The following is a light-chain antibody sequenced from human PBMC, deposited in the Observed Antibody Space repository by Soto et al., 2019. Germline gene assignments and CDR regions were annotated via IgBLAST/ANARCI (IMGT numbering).Light chain of an antibody. CDR2: AAS. Sequence: DIQMTQSPSSLSASVGDRVTITCRASQGISNSLAWYQQNAGKSPKLLIYAASYLQSGVPSRFSGSGSGTDFSLTISSLQPEDVATYYCQTYHSASVTFGGGTKVEIK. J-gene: IGKJ4*01. CDR3: QTYHSASVT. CDR1: QGISNS. V-gene: IGKV1-27*01.